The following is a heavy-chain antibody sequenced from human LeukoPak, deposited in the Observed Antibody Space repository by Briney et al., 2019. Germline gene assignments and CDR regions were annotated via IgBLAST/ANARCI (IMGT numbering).Heavy chain of an antibody. CDR1: GFTFSSYA. J-gene: IGHJ4*02. CDR2: ISGSGGST. Sequence: GGSLRLSCAASGFTFSSYAMSWVRQAPGKGLEWVLAISGSGGSTYYADSVKGRFTISRDNSKNTLYLQMNSLRAEDTAVYYCAAARRVNRYFDYWGQGTLVTVSS. CDR3: AAARRVNRYFDY. D-gene: IGHD1-14*01. V-gene: IGHV3-23*01.